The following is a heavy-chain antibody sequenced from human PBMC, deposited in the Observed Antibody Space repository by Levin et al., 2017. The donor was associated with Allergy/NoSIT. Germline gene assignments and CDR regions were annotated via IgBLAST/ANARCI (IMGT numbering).Heavy chain of an antibody. J-gene: IGHJ3*02. D-gene: IGHD3-10*01. CDR2: ISYDGTKQ. V-gene: IGHV3-30*04. CDR1: GFTFSRSP. CDR3: TRELPPTVPRGGAFDI. Sequence: GESLKISCATSGFTFSRSPMDWVRQAPGKGLEWVAVISYDGTKQYYADSVKCRFTISRDNSKNTLYLQMNSLRAEDTAVYYCTRELPPTVPRGGAFDIWGHGTLVRVFS.